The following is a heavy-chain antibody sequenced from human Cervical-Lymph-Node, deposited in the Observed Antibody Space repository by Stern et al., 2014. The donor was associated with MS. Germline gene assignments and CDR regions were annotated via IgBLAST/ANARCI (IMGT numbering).Heavy chain of an antibody. J-gene: IGHJ4*02. CDR2: MYSRGGT. CDR1: GFTFSSYS. CDR3: ARKTDTAVGGDY. Sequence: EVQLEESGGGLVQPGGSLRLSCAASGFTFSSYSMSWVRQAPGKGLEWVSLMYSRGGTNYADSVKGRFTISRDSSKNTLYLQMSDLRAEDTAVYYCARKTDTAVGGDYWGPGTLVTVSS. V-gene: IGHV3-66*01. D-gene: IGHD5-18*01.